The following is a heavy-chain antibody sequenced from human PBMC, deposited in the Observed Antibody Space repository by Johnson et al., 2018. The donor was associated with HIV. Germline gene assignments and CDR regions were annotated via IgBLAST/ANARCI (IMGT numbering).Heavy chain of an antibody. CDR3: ARDPERIAYHGAFDI. D-gene: IGHD1-14*01. J-gene: IGHJ3*02. Sequence: QVQLVESGGGVVQPGRSMRLSCAASGFTFSSYGMHWVRQAPGKGLEWVAVISYDGSNKYYADSVKGRFTISRDNSKNTLYLQMNSLRVEDTAVYYCARDPERIAYHGAFDIWGQGTMVTVSS. CDR2: ISYDGSNK. CDR1: GFTFSSYG. V-gene: IGHV3-30*03.